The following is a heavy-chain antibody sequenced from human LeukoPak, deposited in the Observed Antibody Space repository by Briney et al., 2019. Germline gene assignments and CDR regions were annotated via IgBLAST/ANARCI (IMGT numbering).Heavy chain of an antibody. CDR1: GFTFSGST. Sequence: GGSLRLSCAASGFTFSGSTMNWVRQAPGKGLEWVSFISTSSSYIYYADSVRGRFTTSRDNSKNTLYLQMNSLRAEDTAVYYCAKDRLRFYYYYYYMDVWGKGTTVTVSS. D-gene: IGHD5-12*01. J-gene: IGHJ6*03. V-gene: IGHV3-21*01. CDR3: AKDRLRFYYYYYYMDV. CDR2: ISTSSSYI.